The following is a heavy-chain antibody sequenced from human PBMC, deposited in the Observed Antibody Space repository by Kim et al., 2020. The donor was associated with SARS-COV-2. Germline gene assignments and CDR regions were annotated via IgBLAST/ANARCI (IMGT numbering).Heavy chain of an antibody. CDR2: IYHSGST. D-gene: IGHD7-27*01. V-gene: IGHV4-4*02. CDR1: GGSISSSNW. J-gene: IGHJ6*02. Sequence: SETLSLTCAVSGGSISSSNWWSWVRQPPGKGLEWIGEIYHSGSTNYNPSLKSRVTISVDKSKNQFSLKLSSVTAADTAVYYCAALGYYYYYGMDVWGQGTTVTVSS. CDR3: AALGYYYYYGMDV.